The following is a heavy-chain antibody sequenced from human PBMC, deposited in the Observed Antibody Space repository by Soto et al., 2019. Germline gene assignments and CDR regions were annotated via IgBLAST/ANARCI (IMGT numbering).Heavy chain of an antibody. CDR3: ARRYGGNFDY. Sequence: QVQLQESGPGLVKPSETLSLTCTVSGGSISSYYWNWIRQPPGKGLEWIGYIYYSGSTNYNPSLKGRVTISVDTSKNQFSLKLSSVTDADTAVYYCARRYGGNFDYWGQGTLVPVSS. V-gene: IGHV4-59*01. CDR1: GGSISSYY. CDR2: IYYSGST. D-gene: IGHD2-15*01. J-gene: IGHJ4*02.